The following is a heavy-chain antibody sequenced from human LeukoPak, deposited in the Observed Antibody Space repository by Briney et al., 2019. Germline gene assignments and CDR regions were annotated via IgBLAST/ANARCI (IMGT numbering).Heavy chain of an antibody. D-gene: IGHD3-10*01. CDR1: GYTFTSYG. J-gene: IGHJ5*02. CDR3: ARTQRITMVRGVNWFDP. Sequence: PRASVKVSCKASGYTFTSYGISWVRQAPGQGLEWMGWISAYNGNTNYAQKLQGRVTMTTDTSTSTAYMELRSLRSDDTAVYYCARTQRITMVRGVNWFDPWGQGTLVTVSS. CDR2: ISAYNGNT. V-gene: IGHV1-18*01.